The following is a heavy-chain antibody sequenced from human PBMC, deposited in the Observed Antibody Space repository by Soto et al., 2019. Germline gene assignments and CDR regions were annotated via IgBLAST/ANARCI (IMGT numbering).Heavy chain of an antibody. CDR1: AASLSGYY. J-gene: IGHJ4*02. CDR2: INYSGTT. CDR3: AKEREVIDY. V-gene: IGHV4-59*12. Sequence: QVQLQESGPGLVKPSETLSLTCYVSAASLSGYYWSWIRQPPGKGLEWIGYINYSGTTIYNPSFKSRVTISVDTSKNQFSLRLNSVTAPDTAVYYCAKEREVIDYWGQGILVTVS.